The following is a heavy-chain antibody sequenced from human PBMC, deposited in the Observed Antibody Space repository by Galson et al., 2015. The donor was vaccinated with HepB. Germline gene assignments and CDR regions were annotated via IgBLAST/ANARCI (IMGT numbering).Heavy chain of an antibody. CDR2: ISTNSGNT. CDR3: SGTWYNVSDY. CDR1: GYTFTRNG. D-gene: IGHD3-10*01. Sequence: SVKVSCKASGYTFTRNGISWVRQAPGQGLEWMGWISTNSGNTYYAQKFQDRLIMTTERSTSTAYMELRSLTSDDTAFYFRSGTWYNVSDYWGQGTLVTVSS. J-gene: IGHJ4*02. V-gene: IGHV1-18*01.